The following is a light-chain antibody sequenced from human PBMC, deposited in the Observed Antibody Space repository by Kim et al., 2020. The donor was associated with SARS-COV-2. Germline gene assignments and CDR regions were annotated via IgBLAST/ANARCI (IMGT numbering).Light chain of an antibody. J-gene: IGLJ2*01. CDR1: SSNIGNNY. CDR3: ASWDDSLSGRV. Sequence: QLVLTQPPSASGTPGQGVTISCSGSSSNIGNNYVFWYRQLPGTAPKLLIYRNNQRPSGVPDRFSGSKSGTSASLAISVLRSEDEADYYCASWDDSLSGRVFGGGTKVTVL. V-gene: IGLV1-47*01. CDR2: RNN.